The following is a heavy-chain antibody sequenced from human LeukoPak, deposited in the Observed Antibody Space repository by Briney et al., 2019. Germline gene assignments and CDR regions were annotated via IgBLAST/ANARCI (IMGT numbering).Heavy chain of an antibody. CDR3: ARGSRIASGGTTHDY. CDR1: GYTFTDYY. Sequence: ASVKVSCKASGYTFTDYYMHWVRQAPGQGLEWMGWINSNSGGTNCAQKFQGRVTMTRDTSISTAYMELSRLRSDDTAVYYCARGSRIASGGTTHDYWGQGTLVTVSS. J-gene: IGHJ4*02. D-gene: IGHD1-14*01. V-gene: IGHV1-2*02. CDR2: INSNSGGT.